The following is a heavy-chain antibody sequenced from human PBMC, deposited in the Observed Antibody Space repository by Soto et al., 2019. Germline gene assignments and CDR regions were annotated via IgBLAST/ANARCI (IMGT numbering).Heavy chain of an antibody. D-gene: IGHD6-19*01. Sequence: QVQLVQSGAEVKTPGTSVRVSCKASEGSFSTYALSWVRQAPGQGLEWMGGIIPSFGSANYAQRFRDRVTITADKSTRTGYMELSGLRSDDTAVYYCARDPVAGTERWFDPWGQGTLVTVSS. CDR2: IIPSFGSA. CDR3: ARDPVAGTERWFDP. V-gene: IGHV1-69*06. J-gene: IGHJ5*02. CDR1: EGSFSTYA.